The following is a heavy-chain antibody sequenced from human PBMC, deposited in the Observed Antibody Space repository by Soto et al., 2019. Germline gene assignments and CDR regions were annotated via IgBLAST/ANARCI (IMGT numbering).Heavy chain of an antibody. V-gene: IGHV4-31*03. Sequence: HVQLQESGPGLVMPSQTLSLTCTVSGGSITSGGYCWTWIRQHPVKGLEWVGHIYYSVSTSYNPSPNSRVTVSIDSSKNQFSLKLTSLTAADTAVYYCAREGDYFGSGSPPLLSKWGQGTLVTVSS. D-gene: IGHD3-10*01. CDR1: GGSITSGGYC. CDR3: AREGDYFGSGSPPLLSK. CDR2: IYYSVST. J-gene: IGHJ4*02.